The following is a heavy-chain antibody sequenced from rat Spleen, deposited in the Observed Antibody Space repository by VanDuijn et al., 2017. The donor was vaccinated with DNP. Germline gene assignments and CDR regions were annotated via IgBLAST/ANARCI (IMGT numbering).Heavy chain of an antibody. J-gene: IGHJ3*01. CDR1: GFSITSSYR. D-gene: IGHD1-11*01. Sequence: EVQLQESGPGLVKPSQSLSLTCSVTGFSITSSYRWNWIRKFPGNKLEWMGYINSAGSTNYNPSLKSRISITRDTSKNQFFLQVNSVTTEDTATYYCARSGTTDLNWFAYWGQGTLVTVSS. CDR3: ARSGTTDLNWFAY. CDR2: INSAGST. V-gene: IGHV3-3*01.